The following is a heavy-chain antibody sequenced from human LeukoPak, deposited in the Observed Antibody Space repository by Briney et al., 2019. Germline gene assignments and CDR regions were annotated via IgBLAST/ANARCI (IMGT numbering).Heavy chain of an antibody. V-gene: IGHV1-2*04. D-gene: IGHD6-13*01. CDR2: INPNSGGT. Sequence: ASVKVSCKASGYTFTGYYMHWVRQAPGQGLEWMGWINPNSGGTNYAQKFQGWVTMTRDTSISTAYMELSRLRSYDTAVYYCARGGGFGQQLGHAFDTWGQGTMVTVSS. CDR3: ARGGGFGQQLGHAFDT. J-gene: IGHJ3*02. CDR1: GYTFTGYY.